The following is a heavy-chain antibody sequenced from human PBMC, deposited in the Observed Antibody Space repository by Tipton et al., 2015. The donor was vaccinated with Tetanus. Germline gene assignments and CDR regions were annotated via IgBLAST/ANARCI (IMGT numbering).Heavy chain of an antibody. D-gene: IGHD3-3*01. CDR2: IYHSGLT. CDR3: ARIHDFWSGYFDF. CDR1: GGSVSRSSHY. V-gene: IGHV4-61*01. Sequence: TLSLTCTVSGGSVSRSSHYWTWIRQPPGKGLEWIGYIYHSGLTNYNPSLKSRVAISIDTSKNQFSLNLSSVTAADTAVYYCARIHDFWSGYFDFWGQGTLVTVSP. J-gene: IGHJ4*02.